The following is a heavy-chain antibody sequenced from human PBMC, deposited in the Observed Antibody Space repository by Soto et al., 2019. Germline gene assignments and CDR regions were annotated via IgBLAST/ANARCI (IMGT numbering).Heavy chain of an antibody. CDR1: GGTFSSYA. J-gene: IGHJ4*02. CDR2: IIPIFGTA. Sequence: SVKVSCKASGGTFSSYAISWVRQAPGQGLEWMGGIIPIFGTANYAQKFQGRVTITADESTSTAYMELSSLRSEDTAVYYCARRIAAAGTRPHKYFDYWGQGTLVTVSS. CDR3: ARRIAAAGTRPHKYFDY. V-gene: IGHV1-69*13. D-gene: IGHD6-13*01.